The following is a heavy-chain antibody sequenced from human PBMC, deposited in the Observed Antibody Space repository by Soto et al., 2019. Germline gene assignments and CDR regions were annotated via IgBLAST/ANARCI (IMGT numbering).Heavy chain of an antibody. CDR1: GFTFSSYG. Sequence: QVQLVESGGCVVQPGRCLRLSCAASGFTFSSYGMHWVRQAPGKGLEWVEVISYDGSNKYYVDSVKGRFTISRDNPKHTLYLQMNSLRVGDPAVYYCAKGRRSEGTVFDSWGQGTLVAVSS. CDR3: AKGRRSEGTVFDS. CDR2: ISYDGSNK. J-gene: IGHJ4*02. V-gene: IGHV3-30*18. D-gene: IGHD4-17*01.